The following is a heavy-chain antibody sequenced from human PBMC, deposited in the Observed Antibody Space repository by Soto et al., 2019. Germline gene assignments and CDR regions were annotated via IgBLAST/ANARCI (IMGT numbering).Heavy chain of an antibody. D-gene: IGHD2-2*01. J-gene: IGHJ5*02. V-gene: IGHV4-39*01. CDR3: ARLGDIVVVPAATGGHNWFDP. CDR1: GGSISSSSYY. Sequence: SETLSLTCTVSGGSISSSSYYWGWIRQPPGKGLEWIGSIYYSGSTYYNPSLKSRVTISVDTSKNQFSLKLSSVTAADTAVYYCARLGDIVVVPAATGGHNWFDPWGQGTLATVSS. CDR2: IYYSGST.